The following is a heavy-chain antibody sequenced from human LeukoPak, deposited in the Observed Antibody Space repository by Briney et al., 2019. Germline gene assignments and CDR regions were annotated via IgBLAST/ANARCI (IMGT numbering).Heavy chain of an antibody. J-gene: IGHJ4*02. CDR2: INPSSGYT. D-gene: IGHD4-17*01. CDR1: PYTSTNYY. CDR3: VFPGGDYVYFDY. Sequence: ASVKVSCKASPYTSTNYYIHWVQQAPVQGLEWMGLINPSSGYTTYAQKFQGRVTMTRDTPTSTVYMELNSLRSEDTAVYYCVFPGGDYVYFDYWGLGTLVTVSS. V-gene: IGHV1-46*01.